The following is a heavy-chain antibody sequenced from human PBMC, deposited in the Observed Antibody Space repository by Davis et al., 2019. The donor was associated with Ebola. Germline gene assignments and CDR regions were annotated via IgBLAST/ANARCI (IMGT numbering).Heavy chain of an antibody. D-gene: IGHD2-15*01. J-gene: IGHJ6*02. CDR2: INHSGST. V-gene: IGHV4-34*01. CDR3: ARVRVVAATRYYYYYGMDV. CDR1: GGSFSGYY. Sequence: MPSETLSLTCAVYGGSFSGYYWSWIRQPPGKGLEWIGEINHSGSTNYNPSLKSRVTISVDTPKNQFSLKLSSVTAADTAVYYCARVRVVAATRYYYYYGMDVWGQGTTVTVSS.